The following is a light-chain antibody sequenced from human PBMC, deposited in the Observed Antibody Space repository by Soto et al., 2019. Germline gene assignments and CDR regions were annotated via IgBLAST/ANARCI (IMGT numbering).Light chain of an antibody. Sequence: EIVMTQSPATLSVSPGERATLSCRASQSVSSNLAWYQQKPGQAPRLLIYGASTRATGIPARFSGSGSGTEVTLTISSLQSEDFAAYYCQHYNNWPRTFGQGTKVEIK. V-gene: IGKV3-15*01. J-gene: IGKJ1*01. CDR2: GAS. CDR1: QSVSSN. CDR3: QHYNNWPRT.